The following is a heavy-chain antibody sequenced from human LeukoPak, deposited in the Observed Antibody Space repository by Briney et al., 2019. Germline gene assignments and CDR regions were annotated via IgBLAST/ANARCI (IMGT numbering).Heavy chain of an antibody. J-gene: IGHJ1*01. CDR3: ARAPSEIGGYYPEYFRH. D-gene: IGHD3-22*01. CDR1: GFTFSSYW. V-gene: IGHV3-74*01. CDR2: IKSDGST. Sequence: PGGSLRLSCAASGFTFSSYWMHWVRQAPGKGLVWVSRIKSDGSTRYADSVKGRFTVSRVNAKNTVSLQMNSLRAEDTGVYYCARAPSEIGGYYPEYFRHWGQGTLVIVSS.